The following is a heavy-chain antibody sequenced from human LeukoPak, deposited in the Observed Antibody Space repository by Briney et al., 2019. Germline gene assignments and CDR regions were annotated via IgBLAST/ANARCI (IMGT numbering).Heavy chain of an antibody. D-gene: IGHD3-22*01. CDR3: ATGGRYYYDQ. CDR1: GFNFRSQG. Sequence: GGSLRLSCAASGFNFRSQGMHWVRQAPGKGLEWVAVAYDDASNQYYADSVKGRSTVSKDNSKNTLYIQMNSLRAEDTAVYYCATGGRYYYDQWGQGTLVTVSS. J-gene: IGHJ4*02. V-gene: IGHV3-33*01. CDR2: AYDDASNQ.